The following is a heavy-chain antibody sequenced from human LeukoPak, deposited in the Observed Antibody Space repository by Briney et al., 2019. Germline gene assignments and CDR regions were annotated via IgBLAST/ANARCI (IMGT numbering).Heavy chain of an antibody. V-gene: IGHV3-30*03. CDR3: ARRYFDS. CDR2: ISYDGSNK. Sequence: GGSLRLSCAASGFTFSSYGMHWVRQAPGKGLEWVAVISYDGSNKYYADSAKGRFTISRDDSKNTVYLQMNSLRAEDTAVYYCARRYFDSWGQGTLVTVSS. CDR1: GFTFSSYG. J-gene: IGHJ4*02.